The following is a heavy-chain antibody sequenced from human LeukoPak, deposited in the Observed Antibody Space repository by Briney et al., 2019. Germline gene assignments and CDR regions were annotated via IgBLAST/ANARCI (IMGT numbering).Heavy chain of an antibody. CDR1: GFTFDDYA. Sequence: GGSLRLSCAASGFTFDDYAMHWVRQAPGKGLEWVSGISWNSGSIGYADSVKGRFTISRDNAKNSLYLQMNSLRAEDTALYYCAKDMTYGSGSFGFDYWGQGTLVTVSS. CDR3: AKDMTYGSGSFGFDY. V-gene: IGHV3-9*01. J-gene: IGHJ4*02. D-gene: IGHD3-10*01. CDR2: ISWNSGSI.